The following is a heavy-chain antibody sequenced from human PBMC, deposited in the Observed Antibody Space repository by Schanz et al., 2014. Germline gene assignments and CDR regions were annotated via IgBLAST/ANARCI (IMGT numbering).Heavy chain of an antibody. D-gene: IGHD2-21*02. CDR3: AKVQTHTLYGGNSCFDY. Sequence: EVQLVESGGGLVQPGGSLSLSCAASGFTFSTYSMNWVRQAPGKGLEWVSYISSDTSSIYYADSVKGRFTISRDNAKNSLYLQMNSLRPEDTALYYCAKVQTHTLYGGNSCFDYWGQGTLVTVSS. J-gene: IGHJ4*02. CDR1: GFTFSTYS. CDR2: ISSDTSSI. V-gene: IGHV3-48*04.